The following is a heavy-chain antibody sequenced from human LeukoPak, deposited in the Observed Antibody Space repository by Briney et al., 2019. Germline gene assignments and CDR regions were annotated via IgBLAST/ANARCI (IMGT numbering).Heavy chain of an antibody. CDR3: ARGKAAIFGVAPTFDY. CDR2: FDPEDGET. J-gene: IGHJ4*02. Sequence: ASVKVSCKVSGYTLTELSMHWVRQAPGKGLEWMGGFDPEDGETIYAQKFQGRVTITADESTSTAYMELSSLRSEDTAVYYCARGKAAIFGVAPTFDYWGQGTLVTVSS. D-gene: IGHD3-3*01. CDR1: GYTLTELS. V-gene: IGHV1-24*01.